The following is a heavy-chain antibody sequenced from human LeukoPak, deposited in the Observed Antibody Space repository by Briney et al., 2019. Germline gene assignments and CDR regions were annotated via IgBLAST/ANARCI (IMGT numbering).Heavy chain of an antibody. D-gene: IGHD3-3*01. CDR3: ARADFIDAGPYLIGP. V-gene: IGHV1-2*02. CDR1: GYSFTDYY. Sequence: ASVRVSCKTPGYSFTDYYIHWVRQAPGQGLEWMGWINTKSGRTSSARKFQGRVTITRDPSITTVYMDMAWLTSDDTAIYFCARADFIDAGPYLIGPWGQGTLVTVSS. J-gene: IGHJ5*02. CDR2: INTKSGRT.